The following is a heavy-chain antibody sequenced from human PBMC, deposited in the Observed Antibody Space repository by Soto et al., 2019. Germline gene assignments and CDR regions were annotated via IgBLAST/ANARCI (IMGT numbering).Heavy chain of an antibody. CDR2: IYWDDDK. Sequence: SGPTLVNPTQTLTLTCTFSGFSLSTSGVGVGWIRQPPGKALEWLALIYWDDDKRYSPSLKSRLTITKDTSKNQVVLTMTNMDPVDTATYYCAHRRQGLRYFDWSTPLHPWGQGTLVTVSS. D-gene: IGHD3-9*01. CDR3: AHRRQGLRYFDWSTPLHP. J-gene: IGHJ5*02. V-gene: IGHV2-5*02. CDR1: GFSLSTSGVG.